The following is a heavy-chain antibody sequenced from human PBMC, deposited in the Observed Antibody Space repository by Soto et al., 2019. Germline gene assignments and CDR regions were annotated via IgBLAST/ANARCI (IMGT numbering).Heavy chain of an antibody. J-gene: IGHJ6*02. CDR1: GFTFSSYA. V-gene: IGHV3-23*01. CDR3: AKDGASGSYPPYYFFGMDV. CDR2: ISGSGGNA. Sequence: EVQLLESGGGLVQPGGSLRLSCAASGFTFSSYAMSWVRQAPGKGLEWVSSISGSGGNAYYADSVKGRFSISRDNSKNTLRLQMISLRADDTAVYYCAKDGASGSYPPYYFFGMDVWGQGTTVTVSS. D-gene: IGHD1-26*01.